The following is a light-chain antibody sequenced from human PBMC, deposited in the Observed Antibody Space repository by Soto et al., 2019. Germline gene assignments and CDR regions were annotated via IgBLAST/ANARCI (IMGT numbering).Light chain of an antibody. V-gene: IGLV2-23*01. CDR2: EGS. J-gene: IGLJ2*01. CDR3: CSYAGSSTLV. Sequence: QAVVPQPASVSGSPGQSITISCTGTSSDVGSYNLVSWYRQHPGKAPKLIIYEGSRRPSGVSSRFSGSKSGNTASLTISGLQAEDEDDYFCCSYAGSSTLVFGGGTQLTVL. CDR1: SSDVGSYNL.